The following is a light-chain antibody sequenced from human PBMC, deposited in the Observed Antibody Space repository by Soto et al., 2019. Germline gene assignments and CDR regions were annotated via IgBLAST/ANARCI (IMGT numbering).Light chain of an antibody. CDR3: QQLRSYLS. Sequence: DIQLTQSPSFLSASVGDRVTITCRASQDLRSHLAWYQQKPGQTPNLLIYEASTLQSGVPSRFSGSGSGTEYTLTISSLQPEDFATYYCQQLRSYLSFGGGTKVELK. CDR2: EAS. J-gene: IGKJ4*01. CDR1: QDLRSH. V-gene: IGKV1-9*01.